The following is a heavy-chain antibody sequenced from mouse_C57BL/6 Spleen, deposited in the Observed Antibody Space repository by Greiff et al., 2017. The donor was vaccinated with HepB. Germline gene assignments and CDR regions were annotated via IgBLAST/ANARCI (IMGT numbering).Heavy chain of an antibody. CDR1: GYTFTEYT. CDR3: ARHEDGAGGDCPYAMDY. V-gene: IGHV1-62-2*01. D-gene: IGHD2-13*01. J-gene: IGHJ4*01. CDR2: FYPGSGSI. Sequence: QVQLQQSGAELVKPGASVKLSCKASGYTFTEYTIHWVKQRSGQGLEWIGWFYPGSGSIKYNEKFKDKATLTADKSSSTVYMELSRLTSEDSAVYFCARHEDGAGGDCPYAMDYWGQGTSVTVSS.